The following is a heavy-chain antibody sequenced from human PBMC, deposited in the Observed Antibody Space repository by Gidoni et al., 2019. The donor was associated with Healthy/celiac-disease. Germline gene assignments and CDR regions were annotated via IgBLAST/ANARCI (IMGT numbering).Heavy chain of an antibody. J-gene: IGHJ4*02. CDR1: GYSFTSYW. V-gene: IGHV5-51*01. D-gene: IGHD3-10*01. CDR2: IYPGDSDT. CDR3: ARRADYYGSGSYYVAGY. Sequence: EVQLVQSGAEVKKPGESLKISCTGSGYSFTSYWIGWVRQMPGKGLEWLGIIYPGDSDTRYSPSFQGQVTISADKSISTAYLQWSSLKASDTAMYYCARRADYYGSGSYYVAGYWGQGTLVTVSS.